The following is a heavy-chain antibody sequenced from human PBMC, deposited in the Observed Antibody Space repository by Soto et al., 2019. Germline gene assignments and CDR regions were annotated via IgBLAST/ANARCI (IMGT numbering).Heavy chain of an antibody. V-gene: IGHV1-46*01. Sequence: ASVKVSCKASGYTFTSYYMHWVRQAPGQGLEWMGIINPSGGSTSYAQKFQGRVTMTRDTSTSTVYMELSSLRSEDTAVYYCARGVFGYYDSSGRGVNWFDPWGQGTLVTVYS. J-gene: IGHJ5*02. D-gene: IGHD3-22*01. CDR2: INPSGGST. CDR3: ARGVFGYYDSSGRGVNWFDP. CDR1: GYTFTSYY.